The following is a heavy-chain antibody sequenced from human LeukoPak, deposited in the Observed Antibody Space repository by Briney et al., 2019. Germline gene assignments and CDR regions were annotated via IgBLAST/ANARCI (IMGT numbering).Heavy chain of an antibody. D-gene: IGHD3-10*01. J-gene: IGHJ6*02. V-gene: IGHV3-9*02. CDR2: IMWRSSST. CDR1: GFTSDDHA. CDR3: TKDLTPGGADV. Sequence: GGSLRLSCAVSGFTSDDHAMHWVRQASGKGLEWVAGIMWRSSSTGYGDSVKGRFTIPRDNAKKSLYLHMNGLRVEDTAFYYCTKDLTPGGADVWGQGTTVTVSS.